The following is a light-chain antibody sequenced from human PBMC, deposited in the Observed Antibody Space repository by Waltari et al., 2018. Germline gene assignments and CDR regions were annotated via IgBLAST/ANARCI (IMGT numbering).Light chain of an antibody. CDR1: YSNVGNNV. CDR3: ASWDDSMNGRWV. Sequence: QSELTQPPSASGTPGQKVTISCSGRYSNVGNNVVNWYQQFPGTAPKLLIYRSDQRPSGVPDRFYGSKSGTSASLTIIGLRSDDEADYYCASWDDSMNGRWVVGGGTKLTVL. CDR2: RSD. V-gene: IGLV1-44*01. J-gene: IGLJ2*01.